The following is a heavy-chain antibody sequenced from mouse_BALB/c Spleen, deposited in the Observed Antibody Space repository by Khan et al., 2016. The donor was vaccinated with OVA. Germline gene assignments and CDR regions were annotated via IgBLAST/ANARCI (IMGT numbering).Heavy chain of an antibody. J-gene: IGHJ2*01. Sequence: EVQLQESGPGLVKPSQSLSLTCTVTGYSITSDYAWNWIRQFPGNKLEWMGCIRYSGSTSYNPSLKSRISITRDTSKNQFFLQLKSVTTEDTANYYCATSVLLRPPFDYWGQGTTLTVSS. CDR2: IRYSGST. CDR1: GYSITSDYA. CDR3: ATSVLLRPPFDY. D-gene: IGHD1-1*01. V-gene: IGHV3-2*02.